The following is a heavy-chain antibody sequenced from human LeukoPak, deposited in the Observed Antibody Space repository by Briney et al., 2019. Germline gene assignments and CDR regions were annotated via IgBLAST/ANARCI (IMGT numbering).Heavy chain of an antibody. V-gene: IGHV3-30*02. CDR2: IRYDGNNK. CDR3: ARGGISVAGTMEAFDI. CDR1: GFTFSSYG. D-gene: IGHD6-19*01. J-gene: IGHJ3*02. Sequence: PGGSLRLSCAASGFTFSSYGIHWVRQAPGKGLEWVAFIRYDGNNKYYADSVKGRFTISRDNSKNTLYLQMNNLRAEDTAAYYCARGGISVAGTMEAFDIWGQGTMVTVSS.